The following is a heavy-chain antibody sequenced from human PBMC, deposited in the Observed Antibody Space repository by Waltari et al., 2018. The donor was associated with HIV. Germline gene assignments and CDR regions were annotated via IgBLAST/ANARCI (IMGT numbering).Heavy chain of an antibody. Sequence: KPGESLKISCKGSGYTFTSYWIGWVRQMPGKGLEWMGIIYPGDSDTTYSPSFQGQVTISADKSISTAYLQWSSLKASDTAMYYCARQDIVVVPDAFDIWGQGTMVTVSS. CDR1: GYTFTSYW. CDR2: IYPGDSDT. CDR3: ARQDIVVVPDAFDI. J-gene: IGHJ3*02. V-gene: IGHV5-51*01. D-gene: IGHD2-2*01.